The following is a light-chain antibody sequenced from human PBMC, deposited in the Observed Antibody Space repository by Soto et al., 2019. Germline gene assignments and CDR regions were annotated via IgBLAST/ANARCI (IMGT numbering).Light chain of an antibody. Sequence: QSSLTQPAPVSGSPWQSITISCTGTRSDVGGYNYVSWYQQHPGKAPKLMIYDVSNRPSGISKRFSGSKSGNTASLTISGLQAEDEADYYCSSYTSSSTYVFGTGTKVTVL. CDR2: DVS. J-gene: IGLJ1*01. V-gene: IGLV2-14*01. CDR3: SSYTSSSTYV. CDR1: RSDVGGYNY.